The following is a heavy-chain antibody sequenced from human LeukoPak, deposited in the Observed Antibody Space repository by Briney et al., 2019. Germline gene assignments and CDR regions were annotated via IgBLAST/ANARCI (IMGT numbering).Heavy chain of an antibody. CDR2: SRNRANSYST. J-gene: IGHJ3*02. V-gene: IGHV3-72*01. Sequence: SGGSLRLSCAASGFRFSDRYINWVRQAPGKGLEWVGRSRNRANSYSTEYAASVRGRFSISRDDSKNSLYLHMSSLRVEDTAVYYCALELLLDAFDIWGQGTLVTVSS. CDR1: GFRFSDRY. CDR3: ALELLLDAFDI. D-gene: IGHD2/OR15-2a*01.